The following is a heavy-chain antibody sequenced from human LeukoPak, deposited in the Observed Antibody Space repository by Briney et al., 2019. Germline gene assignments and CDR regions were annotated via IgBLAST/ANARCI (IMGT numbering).Heavy chain of an antibody. J-gene: IGHJ3*02. CDR3: ARGDIAVAGTYAFDI. CDR1: GGSIRNYY. CDR2: VYNSGNT. Sequence: PSETLSLTCSVSGGSIRNYYWSWIRQPPGKGLEWIGYVYNSGNTNYNPSLGSRVTISVDTSKNQFSLKLSSVTAADTAVYYCARGDIAVAGTYAFDIWGQGTMVTVSS. D-gene: IGHD6-19*01. V-gene: IGHV4-59*12.